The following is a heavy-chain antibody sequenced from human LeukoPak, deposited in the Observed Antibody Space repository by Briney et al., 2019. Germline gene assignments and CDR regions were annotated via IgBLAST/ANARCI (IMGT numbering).Heavy chain of an antibody. J-gene: IGHJ5*02. V-gene: IGHV3-74*01. Sequence: GGSLRLSCAASGFTFGSYWMHWVRQAPGKGLVWVSRINSDGSSTSYADPVKGRFTISRDNAKNTLYLQMNSLRAEDTAVYYCARAFDCSGGSCYGGDWFDPWGQGTLVTVSS. CDR2: INSDGSST. CDR3: ARAFDCSGGSCYGGDWFDP. D-gene: IGHD2-15*01. CDR1: GFTFGSYW.